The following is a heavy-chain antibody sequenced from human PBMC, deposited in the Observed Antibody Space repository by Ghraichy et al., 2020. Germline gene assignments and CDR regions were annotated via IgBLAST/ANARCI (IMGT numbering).Heavy chain of an antibody. D-gene: IGHD4-17*01. Sequence: GESLNISCAASGFTFSSYAMSWVRQAPGKGLEWVSAISGSGGSTYYADSVKGRFTISRDNSKNTLYLQMNSLRAEDTAVYYCAKEPVTRVLIDWFDPWGQGTLVTVSS. V-gene: IGHV3-23*01. J-gene: IGHJ5*02. CDR3: AKEPVTRVLIDWFDP. CDR2: ISGSGGST. CDR1: GFTFSSYA.